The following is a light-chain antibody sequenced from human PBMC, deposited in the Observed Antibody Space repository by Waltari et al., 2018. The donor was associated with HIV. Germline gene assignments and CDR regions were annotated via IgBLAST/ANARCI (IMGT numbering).Light chain of an antibody. J-gene: IGLJ2*01. Sequence: QSALTQPASVSGSPGQSITISCTGTSSDVGAYKYVPWYQHHTGKAPKVMIYDVSERPSGVSDRFSGSRSGNTASLTISGLQAEDEADYYCCSYAGGSTLLFGGGTKLTVL. CDR2: DVS. V-gene: IGLV2-23*02. CDR1: SSDVGAYKY. CDR3: CSYAGGSTLL.